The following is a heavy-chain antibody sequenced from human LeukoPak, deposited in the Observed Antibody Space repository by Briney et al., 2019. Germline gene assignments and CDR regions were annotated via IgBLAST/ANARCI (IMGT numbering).Heavy chain of an antibody. D-gene: IGHD3-10*01. V-gene: IGHV3-23*01. Sequence: GGSLRLSCAASGFTFSSYAMSWVRQAPGKGQEWVSAISGSGGSTYYADSVKGRVTISRDNSKNTLYLQMNSMRAEDTAVYYCAKVSMSYYGSGSYTRYNWFDPWGQGTLVTVSS. CDR1: GFTFSSYA. CDR2: ISGSGGST. J-gene: IGHJ5*02. CDR3: AKVSMSYYGSGSYTRYNWFDP.